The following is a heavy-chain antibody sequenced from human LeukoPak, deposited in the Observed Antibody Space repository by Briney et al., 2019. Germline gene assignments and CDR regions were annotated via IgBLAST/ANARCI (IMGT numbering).Heavy chain of an antibody. V-gene: IGHV1-18*01. CDR3: ARDAWFGESRLKPLDY. Sequence: GASVKVSCKASGYTFTTYNINWVRQAPGQGLEWMGWISGYNGNTNYAQKLQGRVTMTTDTSTSTAYMELRSLRSDDTAVYYCARDAWFGESRLKPLDYWGQGTLVTVSS. CDR2: ISGYNGNT. CDR1: GYTFTTYN. D-gene: IGHD3-10*01. J-gene: IGHJ4*02.